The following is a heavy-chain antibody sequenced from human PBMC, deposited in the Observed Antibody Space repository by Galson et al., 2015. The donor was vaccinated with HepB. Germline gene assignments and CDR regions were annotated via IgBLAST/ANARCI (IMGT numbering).Heavy chain of an antibody. J-gene: IGHJ5*02. Sequence: SVKVSCKASGGTFSSYAISWVRQAPGQGLEWMGGIIPIFGTANYAQKFQGRVTITADESTSTAYMELSSLRSEDTAVYYCARDDCSSTSCPSAGYSSGWYPWGQGTLVTVSS. V-gene: IGHV1-69*13. CDR3: ARDDCSSTSCPSAGYSSGWYP. CDR2: IIPIFGTA. CDR1: GGTFSSYA. D-gene: IGHD2-2*01.